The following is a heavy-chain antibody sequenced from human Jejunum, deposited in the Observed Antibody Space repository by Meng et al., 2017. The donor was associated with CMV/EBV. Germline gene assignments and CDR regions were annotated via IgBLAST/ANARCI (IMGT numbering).Heavy chain of an antibody. CDR1: YTFTGHY. V-gene: IGHV1-2*02. Sequence: YTFTGHYIQWVRQAPGQGLEWMGWINPDSGGTNYAQKFPGRVTMTWDTSINTAYMELGRLTSDDTAVYYCARDLRFLGRCYGMDVWGQGTTVTVSS. CDR2: INPDSGGT. D-gene: IGHD3-3*01. CDR3: ARDLRFLGRCYGMDV. J-gene: IGHJ6*02.